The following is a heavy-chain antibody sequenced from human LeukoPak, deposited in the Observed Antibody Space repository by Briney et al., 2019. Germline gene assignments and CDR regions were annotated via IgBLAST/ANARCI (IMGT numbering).Heavy chain of an antibody. CDR3: ARRPLVLAGGWFDP. Sequence: ASVKVSCKASGGTFSSYAISWVRQAPGQGLEWMGGIIPIFGTADYAQKFQGRVTITTDESTSTAYMELSSLRSEDTAMYYCARRPLVLAGGWFDPWGQGTLVTVSS. CDR2: IIPIFGTA. V-gene: IGHV1-69*05. CDR1: GGTFSSYA. J-gene: IGHJ5*02. D-gene: IGHD6-13*01.